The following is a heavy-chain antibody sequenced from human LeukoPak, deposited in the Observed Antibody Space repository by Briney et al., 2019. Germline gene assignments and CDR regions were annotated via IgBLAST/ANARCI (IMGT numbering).Heavy chain of an antibody. CDR3: LGLHDRARYYNGSGSYYNGYYGMDV. J-gene: IGHJ6*02. Sequence: SVNVLCNFWGGIFSIYSIIWVRQAPGKGREGMVRLICIFGIANYAQKFKERVTITADNSTSRAYMELSSMRSEEPAVYYCLGLHDRARYYNGSGSYYNGYYGMDVWGQGTTVTVSS. CDR2: LICIFGIA. CDR1: GGIFSIYS. V-gene: IGHV1-69*02. D-gene: IGHD3-10*01.